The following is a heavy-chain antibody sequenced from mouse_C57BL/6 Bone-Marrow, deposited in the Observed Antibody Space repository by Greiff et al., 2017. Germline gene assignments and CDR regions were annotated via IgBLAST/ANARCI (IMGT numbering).Heavy chain of an antibody. CDR2: IHPNSGST. D-gene: IGHD1-1*01. V-gene: IGHV1-64*01. CDR1: GYTFTSYW. J-gene: IGHJ4*01. Sequence: QVQLQQPGAELVKPGASVKLSCKASGYTFTSYWMHWVKQRPGQGLEWIGMIHPNSGSTNYNEKFKSKATLTVDKSSSTAYMKLSSLTSEDSAVYYCARIYGSPYYYAMDDWGQGTSVTVSS. CDR3: ARIYGSPYYYAMDD.